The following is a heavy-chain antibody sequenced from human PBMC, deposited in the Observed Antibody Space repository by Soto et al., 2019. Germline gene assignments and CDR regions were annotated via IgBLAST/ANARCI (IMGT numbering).Heavy chain of an antibody. CDR2: MNPNSGDT. CDR3: ARAPVGTYCSGGSCYWFDP. V-gene: IGHV1-8*01. J-gene: IGHJ5*02. CDR1: GYTFTSYD. Sequence: ASVKVSCKDSGYTFTSYDINWVRQATGQGLEWMGWMNPNSGDTGYAQKFQGRVTMTRNTSISTAYKELSSLRSEDTAVYYCARAPVGTYCSGGSCYWFDPWGQGTLVTVSS. D-gene: IGHD2-15*01.